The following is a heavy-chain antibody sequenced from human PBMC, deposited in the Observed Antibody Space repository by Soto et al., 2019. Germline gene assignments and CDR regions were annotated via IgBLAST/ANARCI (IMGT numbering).Heavy chain of an antibody. CDR2: IKSKTDGGTT. Sequence: GGSLRLSCAASGFTFSNAWMSWVRQAPGKGLEWVGRIKSKTDGGTTDYAAPVKGRFTISRDDSKNTLYLQMNSLKTEDTAVYYCTTACPFSTIFGVEDAFDIWGQGTMVTVSS. J-gene: IGHJ3*02. CDR3: TTACPFSTIFGVEDAFDI. V-gene: IGHV3-15*01. CDR1: GFTFSNAW. D-gene: IGHD3-3*01.